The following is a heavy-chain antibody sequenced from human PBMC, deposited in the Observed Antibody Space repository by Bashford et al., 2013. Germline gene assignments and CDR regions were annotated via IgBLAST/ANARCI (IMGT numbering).Heavy chain of an antibody. CDR3: ARYYFDSSGFYYTGVDL. CDR2: INPKRGVT. V-gene: IGHV1-2*02. J-gene: IGHJ5*02. CDR1: GYSLIGYY. D-gene: IGHD3-22*01. Sequence: ASVKVSCKASGYSLIGYYMHWVRQAPGQGLEWMGWINPKRGVTRYAQKFQGRVTLTRDTSISTVYMELSGLKSDDTALYYCARYYFDSSGFYYTGVDLWGQGTLVTVSS.